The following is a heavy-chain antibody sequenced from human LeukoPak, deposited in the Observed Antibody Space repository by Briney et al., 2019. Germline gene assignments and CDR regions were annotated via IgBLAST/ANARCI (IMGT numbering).Heavy chain of an antibody. Sequence: SETLSLTCTVSGGSISSYYWSWIRQPPGKGLEWIGYIYYSGSTNYNPSLKSRVTISVDTSKNQLSLKLSSVTAADTAVYYCAREDSSGYYYGLFDYWGQGTLVTVSS. CDR3: AREDSSGYYYGLFDY. CDR2: IYYSGST. J-gene: IGHJ4*02. V-gene: IGHV4-59*01. D-gene: IGHD3-22*01. CDR1: GGSISSYY.